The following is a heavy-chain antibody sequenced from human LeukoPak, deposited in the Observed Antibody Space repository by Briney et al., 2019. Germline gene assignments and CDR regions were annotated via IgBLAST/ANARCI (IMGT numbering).Heavy chain of an antibody. D-gene: IGHD3-10*01. CDR3: ARVPAPYYGSGSYYPRQYYYYYYMDV. V-gene: IGHV4-59*12. CDR2: IYYSGST. J-gene: IGHJ6*03. Sequence: SETLSLTCTVSGGSISSYYWSWIRQPPGKGLEWIGYIYYSGSTNYNPSLKSRVTISVDTSKNQFSLKLSSVTAADTAVYYCARVPAPYYGSGSYYPRQYYYYYYMDVWGKGTTVTVSS. CDR1: GGSISSYY.